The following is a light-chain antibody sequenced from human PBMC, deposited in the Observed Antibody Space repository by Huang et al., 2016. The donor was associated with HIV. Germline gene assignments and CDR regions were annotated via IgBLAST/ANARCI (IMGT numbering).Light chain of an antibody. V-gene: IGKV3-11*01. CDR2: NTS. CDR1: QSVGNY. J-gene: IGKJ4*01. Sequence: IVLTQSPATLSWYPGERVTLSCRASQSVGNYIACYQQHPGQSPKLCIYNTSTWATGTPVRFSGRWSGTDFTLTISGLESEDFAVYYCQQRSSGVTFGGGTKV. CDR3: QQRSSGVT.